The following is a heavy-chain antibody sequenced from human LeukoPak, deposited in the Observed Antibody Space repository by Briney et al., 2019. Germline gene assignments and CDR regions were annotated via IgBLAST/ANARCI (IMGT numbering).Heavy chain of an antibody. CDR1: GFTFSSSA. J-gene: IGHJ4*02. Sequence: GGSLRLSCAASGFTFSSSAMSWVRQAPGKGLEWVSAISGGGDNTYYAESVKGRFTISRDNSKNTLSLQMNTLRAEDTAVYYCAKGAAGVNRVFDYWGQGTLVTVSS. D-gene: IGHD6-13*01. CDR3: AKGAAGVNRVFDY. V-gene: IGHV3-23*01. CDR2: ISGGGDNT.